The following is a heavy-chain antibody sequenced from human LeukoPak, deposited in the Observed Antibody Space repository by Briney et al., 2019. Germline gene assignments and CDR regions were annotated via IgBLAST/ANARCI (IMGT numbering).Heavy chain of an antibody. CDR3: ARLGSGLIDY. D-gene: IGHD6-19*01. V-gene: IGHV5-51*01. Sequence: SCKXAGCCFTSYWIGWGRRMPGKGLEWMGIIYPGDSDTRYSPSFQGQVTISADKSISTAYLQWSSLKASDTAMYYCARLGSGLIDYWGQGTLVTVSS. J-gene: IGHJ4*02. CDR2: IYPGDSDT. CDR1: GCCFTSYW.